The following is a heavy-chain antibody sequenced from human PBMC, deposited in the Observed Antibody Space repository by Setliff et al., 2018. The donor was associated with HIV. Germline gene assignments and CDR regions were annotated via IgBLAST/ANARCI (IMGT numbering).Heavy chain of an antibody. CDR3: ARDLRNSNTLFGVLNFVFDL. CDR1: GYTLSSHY. J-gene: IGHJ4*02. D-gene: IGHD3-3*01. CDR2: INAQTGGT. V-gene: IGHV1-2*02. Sequence: ASVKVSCKASGYTLSSHYIHWVRQAPGHMPEWVGWINAQTGGTNFAQKFQGRITMTSDTSVNTVFIELSRLKSDDTALYYCARDLRNSNTLFGVLNFVFDLWGQGTLVTVS.